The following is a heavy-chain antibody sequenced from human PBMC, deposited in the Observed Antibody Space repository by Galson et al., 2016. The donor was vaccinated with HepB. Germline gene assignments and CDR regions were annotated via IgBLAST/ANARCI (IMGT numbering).Heavy chain of an antibody. J-gene: IGHJ4*02. CDR3: AKMGGYCGRTGCPSGWFSHD. D-gene: IGHD2-2*01. V-gene: IGHV1-69*02. CDR2: IIPIVGRA. CDR1: GGTFNNYT. Sequence: SVKVSCKASGGTFNNYTFTWVRQAPGQGLEWMGRIIPIVGRAEYAQNLQARITITADKSSSTTYMELRSLTSDDTALYYCAKMGGYCGRTGCPSGWFSHDWGQGALVTVSS.